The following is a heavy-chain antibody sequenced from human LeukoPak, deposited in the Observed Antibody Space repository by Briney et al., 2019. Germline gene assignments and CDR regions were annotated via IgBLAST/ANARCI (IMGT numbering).Heavy chain of an antibody. V-gene: IGHV1-8*01. J-gene: IGHJ5*02. CDR2: MNPNSGNT. CDR1: GYTFTSYD. Sequence: PVKVSCKASGYTFTSYDINWVRQATGQGLEWMGWMNPNSGNTGYAQKFQGRVTMTRNTSISTAYMELSSLRSEDTAVYYCARAGRTYYDFWSGYYGDWFDPWGQGTLVTVSS. D-gene: IGHD3-3*01. CDR3: ARAGRTYYDFWSGYYGDWFDP.